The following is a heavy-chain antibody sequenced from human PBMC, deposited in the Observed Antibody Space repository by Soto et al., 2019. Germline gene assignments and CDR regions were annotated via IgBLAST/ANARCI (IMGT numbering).Heavy chain of an antibody. Sequence: PSETLSLTCTVSGGSISSYYWSWIRRPPGKGLEWIGYIYYSGSTNYNPSLKSRVTISVDTSKNQFSLKLSSVTAADTAVYYCARVSAARWDYYYGMDVWGQGTTVTVSS. J-gene: IGHJ6*02. CDR1: GGSISSYY. CDR3: ARVSAARWDYYYGMDV. CDR2: IYYSGST. V-gene: IGHV4-59*01. D-gene: IGHD6-6*01.